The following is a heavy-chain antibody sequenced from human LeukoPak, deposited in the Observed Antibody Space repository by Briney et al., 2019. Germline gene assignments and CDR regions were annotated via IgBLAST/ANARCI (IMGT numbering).Heavy chain of an antibody. CDR3: AKDGNSGSFIDY. Sequence: PGGSLRLSCAASGFSFDDYGMHWVRHPPGKGLEWVSLISGDGGGTYYADSVKGRFTISRDNSKNSLSLQMNSLRTEDTALYYCAKDGNSGSFIDYWGQGTLVTVSS. V-gene: IGHV3-43*02. D-gene: IGHD1-26*01. CDR2: ISGDGGGT. CDR1: GFSFDDYG. J-gene: IGHJ4*02.